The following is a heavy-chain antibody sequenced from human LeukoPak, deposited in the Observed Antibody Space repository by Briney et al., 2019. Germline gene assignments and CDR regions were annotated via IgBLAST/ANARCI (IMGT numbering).Heavy chain of an antibody. J-gene: IGHJ4*02. CDR2: ISGDGGST. Sequence: GGSLRLSCAASGFTFDDYAMHWVRQAPGKGLEWVSLISGDGGSTYYADSVKGRFTISRDNSKNSLYLQMNSLRTEDTALYYCAKDSISGSWYFSQGGYWGQGTLVTVSS. CDR1: GFTFDDYA. V-gene: IGHV3-43*02. D-gene: IGHD6-13*01. CDR3: AKDSISGSWYFSQGGY.